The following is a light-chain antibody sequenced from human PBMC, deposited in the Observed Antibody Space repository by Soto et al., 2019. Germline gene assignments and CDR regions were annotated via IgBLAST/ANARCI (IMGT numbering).Light chain of an antibody. Sequence: IVLTQSPDTLSLSPGERATLSCRASQSVSRNYLAWFQQKPGQAPRLLIYGAFSRATGIPDRFSGSGSGTDFTLTINRLGPEDFAVYSCQQYSNLPYTFGQGTKVDIK. V-gene: IGKV3-20*01. CDR1: QSVSRNY. CDR3: QQYSNLPYT. J-gene: IGKJ2*01. CDR2: GAF.